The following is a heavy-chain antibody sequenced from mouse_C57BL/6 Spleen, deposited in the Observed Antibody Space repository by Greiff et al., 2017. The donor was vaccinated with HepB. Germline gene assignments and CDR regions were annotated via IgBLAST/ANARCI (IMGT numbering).Heavy chain of an antibody. CDR2: IYPGSGST. CDR1: GYTFTSYW. J-gene: IGHJ4*01. Sequence: VQLQQSGAELVKPGASVKMSCKASGYTFTSYWITWVKQRPGQGLEWIGDIYPGSGSTNYNEKFTSKATLTVDTSSRIAYMELSSLTSEDSAVYCCARGGYYYGSNYYAMDYWGQETSVTVSS. CDR3: ARGGYYYGSNYYAMDY. D-gene: IGHD1-1*01. V-gene: IGHV1-55*01.